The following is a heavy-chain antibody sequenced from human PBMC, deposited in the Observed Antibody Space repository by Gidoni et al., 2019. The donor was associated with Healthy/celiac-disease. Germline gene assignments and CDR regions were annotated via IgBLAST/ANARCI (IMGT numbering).Heavy chain of an antibody. Sequence: QVQLQQWGAGLLKPSETLSLTCAVYGGFFSGYYWSWIRQPPGKGLEWIGEINHSGSTNYNPSLKGRVTISVDTSKNQFSLKLSSVTAADTAVYYCARGQGIAAAGTEGSDFDYWGQGTLVTVSS. CDR1: GGFFSGYY. CDR3: ARGQGIAAAGTEGSDFDY. J-gene: IGHJ4*02. D-gene: IGHD6-13*01. CDR2: INHSGST. V-gene: IGHV4-34*01.